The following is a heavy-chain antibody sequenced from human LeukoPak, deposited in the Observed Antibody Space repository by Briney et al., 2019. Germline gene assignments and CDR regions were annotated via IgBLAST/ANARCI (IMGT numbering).Heavy chain of an antibody. J-gene: IGHJ4*02. CDR3: YYRVSSGYLT. V-gene: IGHV1-2*02. Sequence: ASVEVSCKASGYTFTGYYMHWVRQAPGQGLEWMGWINPNSGGTYYAQKFQGRVSMTRDTSISTAYMELSSLRSDDTAVYYCYYRVSSGYLTWGQGTLVAVSS. D-gene: IGHD3-22*01. CDR1: GYTFTGYY. CDR2: INPNSGGT.